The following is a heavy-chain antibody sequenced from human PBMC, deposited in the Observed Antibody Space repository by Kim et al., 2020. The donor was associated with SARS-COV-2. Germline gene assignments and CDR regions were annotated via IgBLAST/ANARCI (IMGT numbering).Heavy chain of an antibody. Sequence: SETLSLTCTVSGASIGTTNYYWGWIRQSPGKGLEWLGSISYSGTTYYNPSFESRVTISIDTSRNQFFLKLSSVTAADTAVYYCARPPRGISRRTFDIWGQGKWSPSLQ. CDR1: GASIGTTNYY. D-gene: IGHD3-3*01. J-gene: IGHJ3*02. CDR2: ISYSGTT. CDR3: ARPPRGISRRTFDI. V-gene: IGHV4-39*01.